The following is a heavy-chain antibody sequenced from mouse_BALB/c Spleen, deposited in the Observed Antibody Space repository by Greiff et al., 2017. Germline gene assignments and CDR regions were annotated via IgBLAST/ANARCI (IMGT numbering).Heavy chain of an antibody. V-gene: IGHV6-6*02. D-gene: IGHD2-4*01. CDR1: GFTFSNYW. J-gene: IGHJ4*01. Sequence: DVMLVESGGGLVQPGGSMKLSCVASGFTFSNYWMNWVRQSPEKGLEWVAEIRLKSNNYATHYAESVKGRFTISRDDSKSSVYLQMNNLRAEDTGIYYCTRDYPYYAMDYWGQGTSVTVSS. CDR3: TRDYPYYAMDY. CDR2: IRLKSNNYAT.